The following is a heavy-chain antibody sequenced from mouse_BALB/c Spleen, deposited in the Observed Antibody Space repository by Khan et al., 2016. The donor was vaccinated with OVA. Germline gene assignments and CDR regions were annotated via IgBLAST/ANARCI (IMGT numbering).Heavy chain of an antibody. V-gene: IGHV5-6*01. D-gene: IGHD1-3*01. J-gene: IGHJ3*01. CDR2: VSTGGGYT. CDR1: GFTFSTYG. Sequence: EVELVESGGDLVKPGGSLKLSCAASGFTFSTYGMSWVRQTPDKRLEWVATVSTGGGYTYYPDSVKGRLTISRDNAKNTLYLQMRGLKSEDTAMIYCTRLAYYNYSGGFAYWGQGTLVTVSA. CDR3: TRLAYYNYSGGFAY.